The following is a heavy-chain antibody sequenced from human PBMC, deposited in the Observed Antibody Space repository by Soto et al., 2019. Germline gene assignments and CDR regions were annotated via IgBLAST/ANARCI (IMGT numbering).Heavy chain of an antibody. CDR3: TKEKYSNGFFDY. D-gene: IGHD6-25*01. V-gene: IGHV3-23*01. CDR2: ISGSGDRT. Sequence: EVQLLESGGGLVQPGGSRRLSGAASGLIFSTYALGWFRQPPGRGLEWVSAISGSGDRTYYADSARGRFTISRDNSKNTLYLQLSSLRAEDTAIYYCTKEKYSNGFFDYWGQGTLVTVSS. J-gene: IGHJ4*02. CDR1: GLIFSTYA.